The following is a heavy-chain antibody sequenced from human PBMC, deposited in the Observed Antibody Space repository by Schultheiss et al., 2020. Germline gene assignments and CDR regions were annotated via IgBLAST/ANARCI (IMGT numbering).Heavy chain of an antibody. V-gene: IGHV3-21*01. J-gene: IGHJ4*02. D-gene: IGHD2-8*02. CDR1: GFTFSSYS. CDR2: ISSSSSYI. CDR3: ARVGGLVVYAKKGNENDY. Sequence: GGSLRLSCAASGFTFSSYSMNWVRQAPGKGLEWVSSISSSSSYIYYADSVKGRFTISRDNAKNSLYLQMNSLRAEDTAVYYCARVGGLVVYAKKGNENDYWGQGTLVNVYS.